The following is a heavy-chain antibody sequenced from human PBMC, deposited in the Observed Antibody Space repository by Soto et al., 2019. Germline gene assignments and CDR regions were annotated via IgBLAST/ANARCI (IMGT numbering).Heavy chain of an antibody. CDR1: GYSFTSYW. CDR3: ARTYSSSWPHYYYYGMDV. D-gene: IGHD6-13*01. Sequence: GESLKISCKGSGYSFTSYWIGWVRQMPGKGLEWMGIIYPGDSDTRYSPSFQGQVTISADKSISTAYLQWSSLKASDTAMYYCARTYSSSWPHYYYYGMDVWGQGTMVTVSS. V-gene: IGHV5-51*01. J-gene: IGHJ6*02. CDR2: IYPGDSDT.